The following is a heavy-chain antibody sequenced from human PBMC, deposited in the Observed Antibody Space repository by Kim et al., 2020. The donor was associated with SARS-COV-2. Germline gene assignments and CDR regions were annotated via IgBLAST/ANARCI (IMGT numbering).Heavy chain of an antibody. D-gene: IGHD3-22*01. CDR3: ARGVSSALTPRAWFDP. CDR2: VDHSGTT. J-gene: IGHJ5*02. Sequence: SETLSLTCVVSGASISSSSCWCWVRQPPGKGLEWIGEVDHSGTTSYNVSLKNRVSILVDKSKNQLSLRLTSVSAADTAVYYCARGVSSALTPRAWFDPWG. V-gene: IGHV4-4*02. CDR1: GASISSSSC.